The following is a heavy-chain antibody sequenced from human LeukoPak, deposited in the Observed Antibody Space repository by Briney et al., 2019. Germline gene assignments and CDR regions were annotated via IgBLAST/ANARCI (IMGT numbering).Heavy chain of an antibody. CDR2: IYYSGST. J-gene: IGHJ4*02. Sequence: SETLSLTCTVSGGSISSSSYYWGWIRQPPGKGLEWIGSIYYSGSTYYNPSLKSRVTISVDTSKNQFSLKLSSVTAADTAVYYCARDRGACGGDCYSNYFDYWGQGTLVTVSS. CDR1: GGSISSSSYY. V-gene: IGHV4-39*07. CDR3: ARDRGACGGDCYSNYFDY. D-gene: IGHD2-21*02.